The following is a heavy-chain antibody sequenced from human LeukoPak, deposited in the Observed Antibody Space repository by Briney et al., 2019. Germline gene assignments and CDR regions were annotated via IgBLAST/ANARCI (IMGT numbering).Heavy chain of an antibody. D-gene: IGHD6-13*01. CDR2: INPNSGGT. CDR1: GYTFTGYY. CDR3: ARIPGLRSGIAAAGNDY. Sequence: ASVKVSCKASGYTFTGYYMHWVRQAPGQGLEWLGWINPNSGGTNYAQKFQGRITMTRDTSITTAYMELSSLASDDTALYYCARIPGLRSGIAAAGNDYWGQGTLVTVSS. J-gene: IGHJ4*02. V-gene: IGHV1-2*02.